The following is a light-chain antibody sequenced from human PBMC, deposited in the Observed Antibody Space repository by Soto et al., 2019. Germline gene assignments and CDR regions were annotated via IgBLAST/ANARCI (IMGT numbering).Light chain of an antibody. CDR1: QSVSSSY. CDR2: GAS. CDR3: QQYGSSPFT. Sequence: EIVLSQSPGTLSLTPGERATLSCMASQSVSSSYLAWYQQKPGQAPRLLIYGASSRATGIPDRFSGSGSGTDFTLTISRLEPEDFAVYYCQQYGSSPFTFGPGTKVD. J-gene: IGKJ3*01. V-gene: IGKV3-20*01.